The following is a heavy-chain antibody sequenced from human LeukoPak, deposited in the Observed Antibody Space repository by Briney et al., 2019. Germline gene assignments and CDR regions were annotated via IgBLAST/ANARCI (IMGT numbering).Heavy chain of an antibody. Sequence: KTSETLSLTCTVSGGSISSYYWSWIRQPPGKGLEWIGYIYYSGSTNCNPSLKSRVTISVDTSKNQFSLKLSSVTAADTAVYYCARHTLDTAMAMFDYWGQGTLVTVSS. CDR2: IYYSGST. J-gene: IGHJ4*02. CDR3: ARHTLDTAMAMFDY. D-gene: IGHD5-18*01. CDR1: GGSISSYY. V-gene: IGHV4-59*08.